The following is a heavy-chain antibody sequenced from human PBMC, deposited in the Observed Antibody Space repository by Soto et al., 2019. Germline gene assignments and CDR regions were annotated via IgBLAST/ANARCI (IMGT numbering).Heavy chain of an antibody. Sequence: PGESLKISCKGSGYSFTSYWIGWVRQMPGKGLEWMGIIYPGDSDTRYSPSFQGQVTISADKSISTAYLQWSSLKASDTAMYYCARTSAAGKYYYGLDVWGQGTTVPFSS. CDR3: ARTSAAGKYYYGLDV. D-gene: IGHD6-13*01. V-gene: IGHV5-51*01. J-gene: IGHJ6*02. CDR2: IYPGDSDT. CDR1: GYSFTSYW.